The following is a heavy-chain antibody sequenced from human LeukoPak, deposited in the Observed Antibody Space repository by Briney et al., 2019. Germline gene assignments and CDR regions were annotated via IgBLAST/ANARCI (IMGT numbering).Heavy chain of an antibody. D-gene: IGHD6-19*01. CDR2: ISGSGGST. J-gene: IGHJ4*02. CDR1: GLTFSSYA. Sequence: GGSLRLSCAVSGLTFSSYAMSWVRQAPGKGLEWVSAISGSGGSTYYADSVKGRFTISRDNSKNTLYLQMNSLRAEDTAVYYCAKGSDSSGWYPYHFDYWGQGTLVTVSS. CDR3: AKGSDSSGWYPYHFDY. V-gene: IGHV3-23*01.